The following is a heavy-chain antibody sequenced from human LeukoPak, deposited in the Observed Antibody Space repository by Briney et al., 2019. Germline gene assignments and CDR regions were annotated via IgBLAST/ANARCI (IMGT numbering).Heavy chain of an antibody. J-gene: IGHJ4*02. D-gene: IGHD3-22*01. CDR1: GFTFSSYA. Sequence: GGSLRLSCAASGFTFSSYAMSWVRQAPGKGLEWVSAISGSGGSTYYADSVRGRFTISRDSSKNTLYLQMNSLRAEDTAVYYCAKVYDSSGYYDTLDYWGQGTLVTVSS. CDR2: ISGSGGST. CDR3: AKVYDSSGYYDTLDY. V-gene: IGHV3-23*01.